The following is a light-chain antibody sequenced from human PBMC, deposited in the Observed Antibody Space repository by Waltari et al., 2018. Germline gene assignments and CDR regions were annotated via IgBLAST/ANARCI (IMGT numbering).Light chain of an antibody. CDR3: SSRDSSASHVL. CDR1: IPRPSY. J-gene: IGLJ2*01. Sequence: SSELTPDPSVSVALGQTVRITCQGSIPRPSYAIWYQQKSGQAPILVLFGKNKRPSGIPDRFSGYNSETTTSLTITGAQAEDEADYYCSSRDSSASHVLFAGGTKLTVL. CDR2: GKN. V-gene: IGLV3-19*01.